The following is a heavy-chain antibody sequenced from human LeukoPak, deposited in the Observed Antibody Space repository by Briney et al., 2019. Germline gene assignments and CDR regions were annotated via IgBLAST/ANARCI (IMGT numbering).Heavy chain of an antibody. V-gene: IGHV3-15*01. CDR2: IKSKTDGATT. CDR1: GFTFNHAW. D-gene: IGHD3-22*01. J-gene: IGHJ4*02. CDR3: TTVGSSRYYYYFDY. Sequence: GGSLRLSCAASGFTFNHAWMNWVRQAPGKGLEWVGRIKSKTDGATTEYAAPVKGRFTISRDDSKNTLHLQMSSLKTEDTAVYYCTTVGSSRYYYYFDYWGQGSLVTVSS.